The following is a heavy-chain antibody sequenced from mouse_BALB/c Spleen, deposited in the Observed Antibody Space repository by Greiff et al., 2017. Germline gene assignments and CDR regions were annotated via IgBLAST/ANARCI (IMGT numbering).Heavy chain of an antibody. CDR1: GFTFSSYT. CDR2: ISSGGSYT. CDR3: TRDRADYYGSSSFFDY. D-gene: IGHD1-1*01. J-gene: IGHJ2*01. Sequence: DVHLVESGGGLVKPGGSLKLSCAASGFTFSSYTMSWVRQTPEKRLEWVATISSGGSYTYYPDSVKGRFTISRDNAKNTLYLQMSSLKSEDTAMYYCTRDRADYYGSSSFFDYWGQGTTLTVSS. V-gene: IGHV5-6-4*01.